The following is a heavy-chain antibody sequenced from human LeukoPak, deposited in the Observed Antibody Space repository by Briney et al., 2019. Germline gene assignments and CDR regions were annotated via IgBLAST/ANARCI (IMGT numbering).Heavy chain of an antibody. CDR2: IYYSGST. D-gene: IGHD6-13*01. V-gene: IGHV4-59*08. J-gene: IGHJ4*02. CDR3: ARREGAAVEFGY. CDR1: GGSISSYY. Sequence: SETLSLTCTVSGGSISSYYWSWIRQPPGNGLEWIGYIYYSGSTNYNPSLKSRVTISVDTSKNQFSLKLSSVTAADTAVYYCARREGAAVEFGYWGQRTLVTVSS.